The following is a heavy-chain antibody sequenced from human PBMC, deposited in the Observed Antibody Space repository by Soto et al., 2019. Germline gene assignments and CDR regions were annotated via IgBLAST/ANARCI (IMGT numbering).Heavy chain of an antibody. D-gene: IGHD3-10*01. J-gene: IGHJ4*02. Sequence: EVQLLESGGGLVQPGGSLRLSCAASGFTFSSYAMSWVRQAPGKGLEWVSAISSSGGSTYYADSVKGRFTISRDNSKNTLYLHMNSLGAEDTAVYYCAKGGGDYGSGSYPFWYWGQGTLVTVSS. V-gene: IGHV3-23*01. CDR1: GFTFSSYA. CDR3: AKGGGDYGSGSYPFWY. CDR2: ISSSGGST.